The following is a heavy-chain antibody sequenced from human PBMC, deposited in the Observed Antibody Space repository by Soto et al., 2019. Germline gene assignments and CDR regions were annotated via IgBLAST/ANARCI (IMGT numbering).Heavy chain of an antibody. CDR2: MNPNSGNT. J-gene: IGHJ4*02. D-gene: IGHD3-3*01. CDR1: GYTFTSYD. V-gene: IGHV1-8*01. CDR3: ARGLLNRVVTIFGVAARYYFDY. Sequence: ASVTVSCKASGYTFTSYDINWVRQATGQGLEWMGWMNPNSGNTGYAQKFQGRVTMTRNTSISTAYMELSSLRSEDTAVYYCARGLLNRVVTIFGVAARYYFDYWGQGTLVTVSS.